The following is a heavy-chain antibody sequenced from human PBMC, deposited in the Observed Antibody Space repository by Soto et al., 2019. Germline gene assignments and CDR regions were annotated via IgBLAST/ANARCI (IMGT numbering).Heavy chain of an antibody. CDR1: GFIFSNDA. D-gene: IGHD3-10*01. CDR2: ITRRSENI. CDR3: VRDVRFRSRGNWFDP. Sequence: XGSLRLSCAASGFIFSNDAMSWVRQAPGKGLEWVSAITRRSENIYYAASVRGRFTISRDNSKNTLYLQMTSLGADDTATYYCVRDVRFRSRGNWFDPWGQGTRVTVSS. V-gene: IGHV3-23*01. J-gene: IGHJ5*02.